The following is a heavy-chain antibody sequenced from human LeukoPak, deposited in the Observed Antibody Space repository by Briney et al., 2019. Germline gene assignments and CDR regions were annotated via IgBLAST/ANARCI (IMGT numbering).Heavy chain of an antibody. D-gene: IGHD6-13*01. CDR2: IIGSGGST. V-gene: IGHV3-64*01. J-gene: IGHJ4*02. CDR1: GFTFSSYS. CDR3: ARRMSAAGLNDY. Sequence: GGSLRLSCAASGFTFSSYSMNWVRQAPGKGLEYVSAIIGSGGSTYYANSVKGRFTISRDNSKNTLYLQMGSLRAEDMAVYYCARRMSAAGLNDYWGQGTLVTVSS.